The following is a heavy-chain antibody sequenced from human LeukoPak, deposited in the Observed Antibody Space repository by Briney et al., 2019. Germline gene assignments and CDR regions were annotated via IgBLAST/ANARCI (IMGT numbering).Heavy chain of an antibody. V-gene: IGHV1-8*01. D-gene: IGHD3-10*01. CDR3: ARVPGRGPGSSLSLYFDYYGMDV. CDR2: MNPNSGNT. CDR1: GYTFTSYD. J-gene: IGHJ6*02. Sequence: GASVKVSCKASGYTFTSYDINWVRQAPGQGLEWMGWMNPNSGNTGYAQKFQGRVTMTRDTSISTAYMELSSLRAEDTAVYYCARVPGRGPGSSLSLYFDYYGMDVWGQGTTVTVSS.